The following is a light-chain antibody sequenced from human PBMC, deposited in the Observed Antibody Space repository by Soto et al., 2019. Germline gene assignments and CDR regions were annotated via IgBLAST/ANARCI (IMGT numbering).Light chain of an antibody. Sequence: EIVLTQSPGTLSLSPGERATLSCRASLSITSNFLAWYQQKPGQAPRLLLYDASNRATGIPDRFSGSGSGTDFSLTISSLEPEDFGVYYCQQYGSSVWTFGQGTRVEIK. J-gene: IGKJ1*01. CDR2: DAS. CDR3: QQYGSSVWT. V-gene: IGKV3-20*01. CDR1: LSITSNF.